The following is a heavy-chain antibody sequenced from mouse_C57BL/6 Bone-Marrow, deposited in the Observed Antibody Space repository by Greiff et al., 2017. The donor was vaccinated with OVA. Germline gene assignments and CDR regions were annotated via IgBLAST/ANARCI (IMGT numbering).Heavy chain of an antibody. CDR1: GYTFTTYP. CDR2: FHPYNDDT. D-gene: IGHD3-2*02. Sequence: HVPLQQSGAELVKPGASVTMSCKASGYTFTTYPIEWIKQNHGKSLEWIGNFHPYNDDTKYDEKFKGKATLTVEKSSSTVYLELSRLSSDYSAVDYCARRLTEYYIGYWGEGTTLRVSS. V-gene: IGHV1-47*01. J-gene: IGHJ2*01. CDR3: ARRLTEYYIGY.